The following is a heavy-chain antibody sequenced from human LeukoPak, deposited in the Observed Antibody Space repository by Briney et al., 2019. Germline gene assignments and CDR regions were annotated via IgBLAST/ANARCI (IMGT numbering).Heavy chain of an antibody. D-gene: IGHD2-2*02. CDR3: ATFVHCSSTSCYNNFDY. CDR1: GFTFSSYV. V-gene: IGHV3-21*01. CDR2: ISWNSGRI. J-gene: IGHJ4*02. Sequence: GGSLRLSCAASGFTFSSYVMTWVRQAPGKGLEWVSGISWNSGRIGYADSVKGRFTISRDNAKNSLYLQMNSLRAEDTAVYYCATFVHCSSTSCYNNFDYWGQGTLVTVSS.